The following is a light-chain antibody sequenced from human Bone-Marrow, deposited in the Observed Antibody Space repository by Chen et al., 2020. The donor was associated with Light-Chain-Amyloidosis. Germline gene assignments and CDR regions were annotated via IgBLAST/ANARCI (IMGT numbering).Light chain of an antibody. Sequence: QSALTQPASVSGSPVQSIIISCTGTSSDVGGHKSVSWYQHHPDRVPKRIIYEVENRPSWISDRFSASKSGNTASLSISGLQEDDEAEYYCSSYTSDNTFVFGSGTKVTV. CDR2: EVE. J-gene: IGLJ1*01. CDR1: SSDVGGHKS. V-gene: IGLV2-14*01. CDR3: SSYTSDNTFV.